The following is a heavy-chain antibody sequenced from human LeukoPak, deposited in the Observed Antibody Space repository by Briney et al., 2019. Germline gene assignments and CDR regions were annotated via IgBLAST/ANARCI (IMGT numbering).Heavy chain of an antibody. D-gene: IGHD3-3*01. Sequence: SETLSLTCTVSDGSISSSSYYWGWIRQPPGKGLEWIGSIYYSGSTYYNPSLKSRVTISVDTSKNQFSLKLSSVTAADTAVYYCARLVVLGVVLPWGQGTLVTVSS. CDR3: ARLVVLGVVLP. V-gene: IGHV4-39*01. CDR1: DGSISSSSYY. J-gene: IGHJ5*02. CDR2: IYYSGST.